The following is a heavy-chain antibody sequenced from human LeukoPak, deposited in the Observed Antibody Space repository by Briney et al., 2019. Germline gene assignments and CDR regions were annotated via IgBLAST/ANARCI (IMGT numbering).Heavy chain of an antibody. CDR1: GFTFSSYG. Sequence: PGGSLRLSCAASGFTFSSYGMHWVRQAPGKGLEWVAVISYDGSNKYYADSVKGRFTISRDNSKNTLYLQMNSLRAEDTAVYYCAKEYSGYGFDYWGQGTLVTVSS. V-gene: IGHV3-30*18. J-gene: IGHJ4*02. D-gene: IGHD5-12*01. CDR3: AKEYSGYGFDY. CDR2: ISYDGSNK.